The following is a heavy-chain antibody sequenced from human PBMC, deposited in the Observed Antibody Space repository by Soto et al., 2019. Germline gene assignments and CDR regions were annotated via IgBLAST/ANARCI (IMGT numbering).Heavy chain of an antibody. J-gene: IGHJ6*02. Sequence: GGSLRLSCAASGFTFSSYGMHWVRQAPGKGLEWVAVISYDGSNKYYADSVKGRFTISRDNSKNTLYLQMNSLRAEDTAVYYCAKDGGMGPVMVYADYYYYGMDFRGQGTTVTVSS. CDR2: ISYDGSNK. D-gene: IGHD2-8*01. CDR1: GFTFSSYG. CDR3: AKDGGMGPVMVYADYYYYGMDF. V-gene: IGHV3-30*18.